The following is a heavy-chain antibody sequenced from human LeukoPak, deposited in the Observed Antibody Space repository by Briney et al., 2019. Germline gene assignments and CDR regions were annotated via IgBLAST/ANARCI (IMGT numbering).Heavy chain of an antibody. CDR2: INHSGST. J-gene: IGHJ5*02. V-gene: IGHV4-34*01. CDR3: ARNKWEFWFDP. Sequence: PSETLSLTCAVYGGSFSGYYWSWIRQPPGKGLEWIGEINHSGSTNYNPSLKSRVTISVDTSKNQFSLKLSSVTAADTAVYYCARNKWEFWFDPWGQGTLVTVSS. CDR1: GGSFSGYY. D-gene: IGHD1-26*01.